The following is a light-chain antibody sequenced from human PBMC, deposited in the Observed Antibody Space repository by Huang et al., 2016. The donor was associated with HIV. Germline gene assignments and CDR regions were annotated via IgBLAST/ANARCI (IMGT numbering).Light chain of an antibody. J-gene: IGKJ4*01. Sequence: EIVLTQSPATLSLSPGERATLSCRASQSISSYLAWYQHTPGQAPGPLIYDASKMATGIPAGCSGSGSGTDFTLTISSLEPEDFAVYYCQQRSNLGTFGGGTKVEIK. CDR2: DAS. CDR3: QQRSNLGT. V-gene: IGKV3-11*01. CDR1: QSISSY.